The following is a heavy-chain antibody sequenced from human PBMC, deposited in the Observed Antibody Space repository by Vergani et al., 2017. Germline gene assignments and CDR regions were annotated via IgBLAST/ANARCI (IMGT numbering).Heavy chain of an antibody. J-gene: IGHJ4*02. CDR3: TRQPQEGASGPPSVPT. V-gene: IGHV4-38-2*01. D-gene: IGHD5-12*01. CDR2: IYHSGST. Sequence: QVQLQESGPGLVEPSETLSLTCAVSGYSIRNGYYWGWIRQPPGKGLEWIGSIYHSGSTHYNPSLKSLVTISVDTSKNDFSLKVTSVTAADTAVYYCTRQPQEGASGPPSVPTWGQGTSVIVSS. CDR1: GYSIRNGYY.